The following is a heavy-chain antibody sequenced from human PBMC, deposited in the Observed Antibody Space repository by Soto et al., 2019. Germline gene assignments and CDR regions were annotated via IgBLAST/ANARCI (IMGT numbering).Heavy chain of an antibody. CDR3: AKEAGTIYFDY. Sequence: GGSLRLSCAASGFTFDDYTMHWVRQAPGKGLEWVSLINWDGTNTYYADSVKGRFTISRANSKNSLYLQMNSLRTEDTALYYCAKEAGTIYFDYWGQGTLVTVSS. CDR2: INWDGTNT. J-gene: IGHJ4*02. CDR1: GFTFDDYT. V-gene: IGHV3-43*01. D-gene: IGHD6-13*01.